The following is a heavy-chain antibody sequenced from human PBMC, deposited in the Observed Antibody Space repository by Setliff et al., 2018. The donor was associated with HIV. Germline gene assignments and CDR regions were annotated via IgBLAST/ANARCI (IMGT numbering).Heavy chain of an antibody. CDR1: GYTFSSYA. Sequence: SVKVSCKASGYTFSSYAISWVRQAPGQGLEWMGGIIPIFGTANYAQRFQGRVTITADESTSTAYMELSSLRSEDTAVYYCARDYNWNYAWFDPWGQGTLVTVSS. J-gene: IGHJ5*02. V-gene: IGHV1-69*13. D-gene: IGHD1-1*01. CDR3: ARDYNWNYAWFDP. CDR2: IIPIFGTA.